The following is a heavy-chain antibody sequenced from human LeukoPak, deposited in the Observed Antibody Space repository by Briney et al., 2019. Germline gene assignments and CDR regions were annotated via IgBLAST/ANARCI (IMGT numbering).Heavy chain of an antibody. D-gene: IGHD3-22*01. Sequence: SVKVSCKASGGTFSSYAISWVRQAPGQGLEWMGRIIPILGIANYAQKLQGRVTITADKSTSTAYMELSSLRSEDTAVYYCARGVAYYYDSSGYRDIWGQGTMVTVSS. CDR2: IIPILGIA. CDR3: ARGVAYYYDSSGYRDI. V-gene: IGHV1-69*04. J-gene: IGHJ3*02. CDR1: GGTFSSYA.